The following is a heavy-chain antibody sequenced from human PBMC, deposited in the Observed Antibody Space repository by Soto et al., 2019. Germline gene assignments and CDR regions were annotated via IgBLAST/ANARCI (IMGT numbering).Heavy chain of an antibody. V-gene: IGHV1-18*01. CDR3: ARENVLSYVDTAMVDYFDY. J-gene: IGHJ4*02. D-gene: IGHD5-18*01. Sequence: ASVKVSCKASGYTFNTYSISWVRQAPGQGLEWMGWISGYNGDTHYAQKFQGRVTMTTDTSTSTAYMELRSLRSDDTAMYYCARENVLSYVDTAMVDYFDYWGQGXLVTVSS. CDR1: GYTFNTYS. CDR2: ISGYNGDT.